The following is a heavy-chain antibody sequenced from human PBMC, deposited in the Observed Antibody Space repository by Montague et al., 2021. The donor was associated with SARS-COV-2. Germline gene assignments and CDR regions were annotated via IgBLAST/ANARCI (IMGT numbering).Heavy chain of an antibody. Sequence: TLSLTCTVSGGPISSGSYYWSWIRQPAGKGLEWIGRIYTSGTTDYGFSLKSRVTISVDTSKNQFSLKLTSVTAADTAVYYCARAHSGSWAHLDNWGQGSLVTVSS. J-gene: IGHJ4*02. CDR1: GGPISSGSYY. CDR2: IYTSGTT. D-gene: IGHD5-12*01. CDR3: ARAHSGSWAHLDN. V-gene: IGHV4-61*02.